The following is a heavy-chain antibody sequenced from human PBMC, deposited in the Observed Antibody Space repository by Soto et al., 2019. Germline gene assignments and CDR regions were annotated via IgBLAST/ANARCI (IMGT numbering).Heavy chain of an antibody. CDR2: ISAYNGNT. V-gene: IGHV1-18*01. D-gene: IGHD3-22*01. CDR1: GYTFTSYG. CDR3: AREPAPPISDYDSSGYYQRLGFDI. J-gene: IGHJ3*02. Sequence: ASVKVSCKASGYTFTSYGISWVRQAPGQGLEWMVWISAYNGNTNYAQKLQGRVTMTTDTSTSTAYMELRSLRSDETAVYYCAREPAPPISDYDSSGYYQRLGFDIWGQGTMVTVSS.